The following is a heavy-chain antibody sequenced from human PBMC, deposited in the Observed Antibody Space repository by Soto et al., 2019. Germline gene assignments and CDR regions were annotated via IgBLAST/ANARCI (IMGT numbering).Heavy chain of an antibody. CDR3: ARGNGDYVGSYWFDP. CDR2: IYYSGST. J-gene: IGHJ5*02. CDR1: GGSISSYY. Sequence: PSETLSLTCTVSGGSISSYYWSWIRQPPGKGLEWIGYIYYSGSTNYNPSLKSRVTISVDTSKNQFSLKLSSVTAADTAVFYFARGNGDYVGSYWFDPWGQGTLVTVSS. V-gene: IGHV4-59*01. D-gene: IGHD4-17*01.